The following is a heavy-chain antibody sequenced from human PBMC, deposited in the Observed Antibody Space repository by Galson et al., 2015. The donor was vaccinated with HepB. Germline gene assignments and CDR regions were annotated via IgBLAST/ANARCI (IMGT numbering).Heavy chain of an antibody. CDR1: GGSINSRYSY. CDR3: ASSVTGDPYYSDY. D-gene: IGHD7-27*01. V-gene: IGHV4-30-4*01. CDR2: IYYSGST. Sequence: TLSLTCTVSGGSINSRYSYWSWIRQPPGKGLEWIGYIYYSGSTYYNPSLKSRVTISVDTSKNQFSLKLSSVTAADTAVYYCASSVTGDPYYSDYWGQGTLVSVSS. J-gene: IGHJ4*02.